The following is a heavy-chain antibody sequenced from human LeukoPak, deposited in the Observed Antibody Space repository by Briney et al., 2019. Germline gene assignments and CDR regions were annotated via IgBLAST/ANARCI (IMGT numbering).Heavy chain of an antibody. J-gene: IGHJ3*02. D-gene: IGHD5-24*01. CDR3: ARFPGQKEMATITMIYAFDI. CDR1: GFTFSSYS. V-gene: IGHV3-21*01. CDR2: ISSSSSYI. Sequence: KSGGSLRLSCAASGFTFSSYSMNWVRQAPGKGLEWVSSISSSSSYIYYADSVKGRFTISRDNAKNSLYLQMNSLRAEDTAVYYCARFPGQKEMATITMIYAFDIWGQGTMVTVSS.